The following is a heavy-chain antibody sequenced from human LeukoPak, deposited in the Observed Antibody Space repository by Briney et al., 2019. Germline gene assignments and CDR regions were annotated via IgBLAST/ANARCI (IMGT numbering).Heavy chain of an antibody. J-gene: IGHJ4*02. CDR1: GYTFTSYG. CDR3: ARDLQDSSGYYYGSFD. CDR2: ISAYNGNT. V-gene: IGHV1-18*01. D-gene: IGHD3-22*01. Sequence: ASVKVSCEASGYTFTSYGISWVRQAPGQGLEWMGWISAYNGNTNYAQKLQGRVTMTTDTSTSTAYMELRSLRSDDTAVYYCARDLQDSSGYYYGSFDWGQGTLVTVSS.